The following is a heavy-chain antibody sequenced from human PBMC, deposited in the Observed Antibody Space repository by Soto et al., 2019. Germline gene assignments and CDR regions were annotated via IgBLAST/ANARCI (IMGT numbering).Heavy chain of an antibody. J-gene: IGHJ4*02. Sequence: GGSLRLSCAASGFTFSSYSMNWVRQAPGKGLEWVSSISSSSSYIYYADSVKGRFTISRDNAKNSLYLQMNSLRAEDTAVYYCARDRVPGIAVAGCCPDYWGQGTLVTVSS. CDR3: ARDRVPGIAVAGCCPDY. CDR1: GFTFSSYS. V-gene: IGHV3-21*01. CDR2: ISSSSSYI. D-gene: IGHD6-19*01.